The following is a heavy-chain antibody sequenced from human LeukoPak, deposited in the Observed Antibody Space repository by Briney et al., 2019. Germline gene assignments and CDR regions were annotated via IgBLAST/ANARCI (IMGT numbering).Heavy chain of an antibody. Sequence: ASGTLSLTCAVSGGSISSSNWWSWVRQPPGKGLEWIGEIYHSGSTNYNPSLKSRVTISVDTSKNQFSLELSSVTAADTAVYYCARRRVATIPDFDYWGQGTLVTVSS. J-gene: IGHJ4*02. CDR3: ARRRVATIPDFDY. CDR2: IYHSGST. CDR1: GGSISSSNW. D-gene: IGHD5-12*01. V-gene: IGHV4-4*02.